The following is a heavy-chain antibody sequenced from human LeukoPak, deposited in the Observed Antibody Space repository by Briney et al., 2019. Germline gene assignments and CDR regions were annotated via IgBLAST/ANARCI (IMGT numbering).Heavy chain of an antibody. CDR2: IYHSGST. CDR3: ARVVDTAMVMN. D-gene: IGHD5-18*01. CDR1: GYSISSGYY. Sequence: PSETLSLTCTVSGYSISSGYYWGWIRQPPGKGLEWIGSIYHSGSTYYNPSLKSRVTISVDTSKNQFSLKLSSVTAADTAVYYCARVVDTAMVMNWGQGTLVTVSS. J-gene: IGHJ4*02. V-gene: IGHV4-38-2*02.